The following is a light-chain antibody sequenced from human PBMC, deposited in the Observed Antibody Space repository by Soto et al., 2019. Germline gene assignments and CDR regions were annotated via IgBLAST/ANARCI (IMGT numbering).Light chain of an antibody. J-gene: IGLJ2*01. CDR1: TNDIGGYNL. CDR3: AAWDDSLRVVL. V-gene: IGLV2-14*02. Sequence: QSVLTQPASVSGSPGQSITISCTGTTNDIGGYNLVSWYQQHPGKAPKLMIYEANKRPSGVSDRFSGSKSGNTASLTISGLRFEDEADYYCAAWDDSLRVVLFGGGTKLTVL. CDR2: EAN.